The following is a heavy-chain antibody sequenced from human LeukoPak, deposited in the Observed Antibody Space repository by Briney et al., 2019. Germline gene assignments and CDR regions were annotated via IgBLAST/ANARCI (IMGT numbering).Heavy chain of an antibody. Sequence: GGSLRLSCAASGFTFSRYTMHWVRQAPGKGLEWVAVISYDGSNKLFADSVKGRFTISRDSSKNTLYLQMNSLRAEDTAVYYCARSGSETQNWFDSWGQGTLVTVSS. CDR2: ISYDGSNK. CDR3: ARSGSETQNWFDS. V-gene: IGHV3-30*04. J-gene: IGHJ5*01. D-gene: IGHD6-25*01. CDR1: GFTFSRYT.